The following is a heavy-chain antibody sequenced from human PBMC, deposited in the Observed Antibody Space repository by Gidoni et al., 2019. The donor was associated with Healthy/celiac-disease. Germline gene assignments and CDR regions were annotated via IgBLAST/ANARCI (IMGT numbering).Heavy chain of an antibody. CDR1: GFTFSNAW. CDR2: IKSKTDGGTT. Sequence: EVQLVESGGGLVKPGGSLRLSCAASGFTFSNAWMNWVRQAPGKGLGWVGRIKSKTDGGTTDYAAPVKGRFTISRDDSKNTLYLQMNSLKTEDTAVYYCTTEYDSSGYYSTGHFDYWGQGTLVTVSS. V-gene: IGHV3-15*07. D-gene: IGHD3-22*01. J-gene: IGHJ4*02. CDR3: TTEYDSSGYYSTGHFDY.